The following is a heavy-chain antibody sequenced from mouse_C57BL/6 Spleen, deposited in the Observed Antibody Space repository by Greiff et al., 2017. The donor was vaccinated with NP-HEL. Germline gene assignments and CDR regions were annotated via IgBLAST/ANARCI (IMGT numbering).Heavy chain of an antibody. V-gene: IGHV1-19*01. Sequence: EVKLQQSGPVLVKPGASVKMSCKASGYTFTDYYMNWVKQSHGKSLEWIGVINPYNGGTSYNQKFKGKATLTVDKSSSTAYMELNSLTSEDSAVYYCAREYYGSSLFAYWGQGTLVTVSA. CDR1: GYTFTDYY. J-gene: IGHJ3*01. CDR3: AREYYGSSLFAY. CDR2: INPYNGGT. D-gene: IGHD1-1*01.